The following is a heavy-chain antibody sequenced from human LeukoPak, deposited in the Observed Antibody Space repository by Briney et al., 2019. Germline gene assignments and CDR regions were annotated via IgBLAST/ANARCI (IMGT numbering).Heavy chain of an antibody. CDR1: GYTFTGYY. CDR2: INTNSGGT. V-gene: IGHV1-2*02. Sequence: ASVKVSCKASGYTFTGYYMHWVRQAPGQGREWVGWINTNSGGTNYAQNFQGRVTMTRDTSISTAYMELSRLRSDDTAVYYCARARSIIVVVPAAIGYWGQGTLVTVSS. CDR3: ARARSIIVVVPAAIGY. D-gene: IGHD2-2*01. J-gene: IGHJ4*02.